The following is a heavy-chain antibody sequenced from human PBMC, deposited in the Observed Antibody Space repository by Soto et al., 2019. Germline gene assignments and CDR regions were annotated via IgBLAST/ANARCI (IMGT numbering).Heavy chain of an antibody. D-gene: IGHD6-13*01. J-gene: IGHJ5*02. CDR2: ISSRGSTI. Sequence: QVQLVESGGGLVKPGGSLRLSCAASGFTFSDYYMSWIRQAPGKGLEWVSYISSRGSTIYYADSVKGRFTIYRDNAKNSRYRQMNSRRAEDKAVYYCARPYSSSWRGWFEPWGQGPLVSVSS. CDR1: GFTFSDYY. V-gene: IGHV3-11*01. CDR3: ARPYSSSWRGWFEP.